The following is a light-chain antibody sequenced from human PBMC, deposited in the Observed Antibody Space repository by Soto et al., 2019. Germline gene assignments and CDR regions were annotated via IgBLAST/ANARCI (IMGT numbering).Light chain of an antibody. J-gene: IGLJ2*01. CDR3: SSYAGSNYVV. CDR2: DVS. Sequence: QSALTQPPSASGSPGQSVTISCTGTSSDVGGYNYVSWYQQHPGKAPKLMIYDVSKRPSGVPDRFSGSKSGNTASLTVSGLQAEDDADYYCSSYAGSNYVVFGGGTKLTVL. V-gene: IGLV2-8*01. CDR1: SSDVGGYNY.